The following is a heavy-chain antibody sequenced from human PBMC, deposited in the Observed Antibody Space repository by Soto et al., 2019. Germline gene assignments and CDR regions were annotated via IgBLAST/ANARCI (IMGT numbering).Heavy chain of an antibody. D-gene: IGHD3-10*02. CDR1: GYTFTAYY. J-gene: IGHJ6*02. V-gene: IGHV1-2*02. CDR2: INPKFGDT. CDR3: ARNIDYYSGRGSGNGQGV. Sequence: QVQLVQSGAEVKEPGDSVRVSCEASGYTFTAYYIHWVRQAPGQGLEWMGWINPKFGDTTYAQDFKGRVSMTRDMSISSVYMELSSLTSDDTAIYYCARNIDYYSGRGSGNGQGVWGQGTTVTVFS.